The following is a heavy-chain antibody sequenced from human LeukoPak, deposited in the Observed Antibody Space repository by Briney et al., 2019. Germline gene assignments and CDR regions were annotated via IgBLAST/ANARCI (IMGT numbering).Heavy chain of an antibody. V-gene: IGHV3-73*01. CDR1: GFTFSGST. D-gene: IGHD4-17*01. CDR2: IRNKANSYAT. Sequence: GGSLRLSCAASGFTFSGSTMHWVRQASGKGLDWVGRIRNKANSYATAYVESVKGRFTISRDDSKNTVYLQMNSLKTEDTAVYYCTGQPNYGDYPNWGQGTLVTVSS. J-gene: IGHJ4*02. CDR3: TGQPNYGDYPN.